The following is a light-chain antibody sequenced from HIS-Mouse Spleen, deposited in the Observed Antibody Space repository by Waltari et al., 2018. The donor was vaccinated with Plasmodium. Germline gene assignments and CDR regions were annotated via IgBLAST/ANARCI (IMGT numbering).Light chain of an antibody. J-gene: IGLJ3*02. CDR2: KDS. CDR1: ALPKQY. Sequence: SYELTQPPSVSVSPGQTARITCSGDALPKQYAYWYQQKPGQAPVLVIYKDSERPSGIPERFACSSSGKTVTLTSSGVQAEDEADYYCQSADSSGTPNWVFGGGTKLTVL. CDR3: QSADSSGTPNWV. V-gene: IGLV3-25*03.